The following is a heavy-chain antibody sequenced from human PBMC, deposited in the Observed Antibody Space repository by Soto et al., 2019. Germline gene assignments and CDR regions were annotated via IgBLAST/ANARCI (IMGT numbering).Heavy chain of an antibody. Sequence: QVQLVQSGAEVKRPGSSVKLSCKASVGTFTYYGISWVRQAPGQGLEWMGGIIPIIGPATYAQKFQGRLTITADQSTSTAYMELSSLGSEDTALYYCARDLGTTIAGPPRRETYGGLDPWGQGTLVTVSS. CDR1: VGTFTYYG. J-gene: IGHJ5*02. CDR2: IIPIIGPA. D-gene: IGHD3-22*01. V-gene: IGHV1-69*01. CDR3: ARDLGTTIAGPPRRETYGGLDP.